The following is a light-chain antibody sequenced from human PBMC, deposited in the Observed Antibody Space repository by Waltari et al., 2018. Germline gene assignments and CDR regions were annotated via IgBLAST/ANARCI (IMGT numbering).Light chain of an antibody. CDR2: DVI. CDR1: SSHVGGYNN. Sequence: QSALTLPASLSWSPGQSSTISCTGTSSHVGGYNNVSWYQQHPGKAPKLMIYDVINRPSGVSNRFSGSKSGNTASLTISGLQAEDEADYYCSSYTSSSTLTVFGGGTQLTVL. V-gene: IGLV2-14*03. CDR3: SSYTSSSTLTV. J-gene: IGLJ7*01.